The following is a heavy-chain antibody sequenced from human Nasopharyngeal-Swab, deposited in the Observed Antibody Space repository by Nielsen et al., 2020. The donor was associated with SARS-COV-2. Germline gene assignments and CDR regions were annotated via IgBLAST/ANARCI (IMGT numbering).Heavy chain of an antibody. Sequence: ASVKVSCKASGYTFISYDINWVRQATGQGLEWMGWMNPKSDNTGYAQKFPGRVTMTRNTSISTAYMELSSLRSEDTAVYYCARGEYSNSEVLDYWGQGTLVTVSS. CDR1: GYTFISYD. CDR3: ARGEYSNSEVLDY. V-gene: IGHV1-8*01. J-gene: IGHJ4*02. CDR2: MNPKSDNT. D-gene: IGHD6-6*01.